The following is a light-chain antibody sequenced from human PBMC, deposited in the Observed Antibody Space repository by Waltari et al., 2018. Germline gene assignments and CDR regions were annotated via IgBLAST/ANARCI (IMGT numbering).Light chain of an antibody. J-gene: IGKJ2*02. CDR1: HYISNN. CDR3: QQYNTWPPST. V-gene: IGKV3-15*01. CDR2: GAS. Sequence: EIVMTQSPAALSVSPAERATLACTASHYISNNLAWYQHKPGQPPRLLISGASTRATGVTARFSGSGSVTECSLTISSLQSEDSAIYFYQQYNTWPPSTFGQGTKLEIK.